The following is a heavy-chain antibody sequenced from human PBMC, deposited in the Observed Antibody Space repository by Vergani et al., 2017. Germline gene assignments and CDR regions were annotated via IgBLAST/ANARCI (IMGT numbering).Heavy chain of an antibody. J-gene: IGHJ6*02. CDR1: GYTFTSYG. Sequence: QVQLVQSGAEVKKPGASVKVSCKASGYTFTSYGISWVRQAPGQGLEWMGWISAYNGNTNYAQKLQGRVTMTTDTSTGTAYMELRSLRSDATAVYYCARDNVDIVATNKYYYYYGMDVWGQGTTVTVSS. V-gene: IGHV1-18*04. D-gene: IGHD5-12*01. CDR2: ISAYNGNT. CDR3: ARDNVDIVATNKYYYYYGMDV.